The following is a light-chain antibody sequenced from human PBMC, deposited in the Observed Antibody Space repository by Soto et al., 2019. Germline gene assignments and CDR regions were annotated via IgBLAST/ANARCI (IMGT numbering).Light chain of an antibody. V-gene: IGKV3D-15*01. CDR1: QSVSSN. Sequence: EIVMTQSPATLSVSPGERATLSCRASQSVSSNLAWYQQTPGQAPRLLIYAASTRATGIPARFSGSGSGTDFTLTISSLQSEDFAVYYCQQYFNWPPYTFGQGTKLEIK. CDR3: QQYFNWPPYT. J-gene: IGKJ2*01. CDR2: AAS.